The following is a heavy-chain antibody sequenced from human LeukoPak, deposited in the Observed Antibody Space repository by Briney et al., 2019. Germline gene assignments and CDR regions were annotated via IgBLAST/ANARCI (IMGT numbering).Heavy chain of an antibody. J-gene: IGHJ6*03. V-gene: IGHV3-15*01. Sequence: GGSLRLSCAASGFTFSNAWMSWVRQAPGKGLEWVGRIKSKTDGGATDYAAPVKGRFTISRDDSKNTLYLQMNSLKTEDTAVYYCTLLHYYGIAWENYYYYYYMDVWGKGTTVTISS. CDR1: GFTFSNAW. CDR3: TLLHYYGIAWENYYYYYYMDV. CDR2: IKSKTDGGAT. D-gene: IGHD3-10*01.